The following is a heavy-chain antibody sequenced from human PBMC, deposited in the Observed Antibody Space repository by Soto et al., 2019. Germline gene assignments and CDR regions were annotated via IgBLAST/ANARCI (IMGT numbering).Heavy chain of an antibody. CDR2: ISYDGSNK. J-gene: IGHJ5*02. CDR1: GFTFSSYA. V-gene: IGHV3-30-3*01. Sequence: GGSLRLSCAASGFTFSSYAMHWVRQAPGKGLEWVAVISYDGSNKYYADSVKGRFTISRDNSKNSLYLQMNSLRAEDTAVYYCARDGGRYCSSTSCANWFDPWGQGTLVTVSS. CDR3: ARDGGRYCSSTSCANWFDP. D-gene: IGHD2-2*01.